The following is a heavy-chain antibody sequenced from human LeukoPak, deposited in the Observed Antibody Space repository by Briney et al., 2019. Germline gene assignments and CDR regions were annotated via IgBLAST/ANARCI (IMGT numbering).Heavy chain of an antibody. CDR1: GGSISSYY. J-gene: IGHJ3*02. V-gene: IGHV4-59*01. CDR2: IYYSGST. Sequence: PSETLSLTCTVSGGSISSYYWSGIRQPPGKGLEWIGYIYYSGSTNYNPSLKSRVTISVDTSKNQLPLKLSSVTAADTAVYYCAGRDYYDSSGYYDAFDIWGQGTMVTVSS. CDR3: AGRDYYDSSGYYDAFDI. D-gene: IGHD3-22*01.